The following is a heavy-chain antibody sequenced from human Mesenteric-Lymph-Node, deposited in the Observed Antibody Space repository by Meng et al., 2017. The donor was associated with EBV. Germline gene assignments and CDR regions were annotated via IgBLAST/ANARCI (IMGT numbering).Heavy chain of an antibody. D-gene: IGHD5-12*01. V-gene: IGHV1-46*01. CDR1: GYTFTSYY. J-gene: IGHJ4*02. CDR2: INPSGGSP. Sequence: QVQRVQSGAEVKKPGASVKVSCKASGYTFTSYYVHWVRQAPGQGLEWMGIINPSGGSPTYAQKFQGRVTMTRDTTTSTVYMDLSSLRSDDTAVYYCARCVVATWSCDYWGQGTLVTVSS. CDR3: ARCVVATWSCDY.